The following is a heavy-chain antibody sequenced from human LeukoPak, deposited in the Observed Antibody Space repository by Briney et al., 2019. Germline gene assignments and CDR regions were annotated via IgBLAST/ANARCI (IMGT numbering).Heavy chain of an antibody. V-gene: IGHV3-48*03. J-gene: IGHJ3*02. D-gene: IGHD2-15*01. Sequence: GGSLRLSCAASGFIFSTYEMNWVRQAPGKGLEWVSYISSSGSTIYYADSVKGRFTISRDNAKNSLYLQMNSLRAEDTAVYYCARDWGYCSGGSCRAFDIWGQGTMVTVSS. CDR1: GFIFSTYE. CDR2: ISSSGSTI. CDR3: ARDWGYCSGGSCRAFDI.